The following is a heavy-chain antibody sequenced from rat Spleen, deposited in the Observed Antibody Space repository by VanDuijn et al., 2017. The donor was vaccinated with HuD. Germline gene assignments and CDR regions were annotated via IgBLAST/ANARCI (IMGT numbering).Heavy chain of an antibody. Sequence: EVQLVESGGGLVQPGRSMKLSCAASGFTFSNYGMAWVRQAPKKGLEWVAYISYDGGSTYYRDPVKGRFTISRDNAENTVYLQMNSLRSEDTATYYCAKDREYYGYNSFGYWGQGVMVTVSS. J-gene: IGHJ2*01. V-gene: IGHV5-22*01. D-gene: IGHD1-9*01. CDR1: GFTFSNYG. CDR2: ISYDGGST. CDR3: AKDREYYGYNSFGY.